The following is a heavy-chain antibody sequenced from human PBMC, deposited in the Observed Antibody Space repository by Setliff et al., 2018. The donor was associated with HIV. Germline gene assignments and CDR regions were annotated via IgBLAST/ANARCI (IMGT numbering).Heavy chain of an antibody. J-gene: IGHJ3*02. D-gene: IGHD4-17*01. V-gene: IGHV4-61*02. Sequence: SSETLSLTCTVSGGSISRGGYYWSWLRQPAGKGLEWIGRISTSGSTNYNPSLKSRVTISVDTSKNQFSLWVRSVTAADTAVYYCARLGMTTVCIGDVFDIWGQGAMVTVSS. CDR3: ARLGMTTVCIGDVFDI. CDR1: GGSISRGGYY. CDR2: ISTSGST.